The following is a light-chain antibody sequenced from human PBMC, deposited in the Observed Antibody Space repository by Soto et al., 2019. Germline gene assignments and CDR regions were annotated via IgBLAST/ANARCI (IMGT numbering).Light chain of an antibody. CDR1: QSLVYSDGNTY. V-gene: IGKV2-30*01. J-gene: IGKJ2*01. CDR3: MQGTHWLS. Sequence: DVVMTQSPLSLPVALGQPASISCSSSQSLVYSDGNTYLSWFHQRPGQSPRRLIYKVSNRDSGVPDKFSGSGSGTDFTLKISRVEAEDVGIYYCMQGTHWLSFGQGTKLEIK. CDR2: KVS.